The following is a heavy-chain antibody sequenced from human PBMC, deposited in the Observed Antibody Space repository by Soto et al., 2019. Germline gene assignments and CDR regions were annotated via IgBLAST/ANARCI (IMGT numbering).Heavy chain of an antibody. D-gene: IGHD2-15*01. V-gene: IGHV3-30*18. CDR2: ISYDGSNK. Sequence: PGGSLRLSCAASGFTFSSYGMHWVRQAPGKGLEWVAVISYDGSNKYYADSVKGRFTISRDNSKNTLYLQMNSLRAEDTAVYYCAKGGGYCSGGSCYSDYWGQGTLVTVSS. J-gene: IGHJ4*02. CDR1: GFTFSSYG. CDR3: AKGGGYCSGGSCYSDY.